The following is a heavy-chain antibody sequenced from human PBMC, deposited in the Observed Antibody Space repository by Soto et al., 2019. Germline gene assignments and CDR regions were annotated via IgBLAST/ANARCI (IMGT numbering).Heavy chain of an antibody. CDR1: GGSISSGGYY. CDR2: IYYSGST. V-gene: IGHV4-31*03. J-gene: IGHJ5*02. D-gene: IGHD3-3*01. Sequence: QVQLQESGPGLVKPSQTLSLTCTVSGGSISSGGYYWSWIRQHPGKGLEWIGYIYYSGSTYYNPSLKSRVTISVDTYKNQCSLKLSSVTAADTAVYYGARLKHDDFGSAPPTGWFDPWGQGTLVTFSS. CDR3: ARLKHDDFGSAPPTGWFDP.